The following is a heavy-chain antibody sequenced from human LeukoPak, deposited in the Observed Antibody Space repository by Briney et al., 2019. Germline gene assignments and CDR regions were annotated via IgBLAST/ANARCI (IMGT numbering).Heavy chain of an antibody. CDR2: IKHDGST. CDR1: GGSFSGDF. V-gene: IGHV4-34*01. D-gene: IGHD2-15*01. CDR3: ARVVVALHRDYFDY. J-gene: IGHJ4*02. Sequence: SETLSLTCAVYGGSFSGDFWSWIRQSPGKGLEWIGEIKHDGSTTYNPSLESRVTISVDTSKNQFSLKLSSVTAADTAVYYCARVVVALHRDYFDYWGQGTLVTVSS.